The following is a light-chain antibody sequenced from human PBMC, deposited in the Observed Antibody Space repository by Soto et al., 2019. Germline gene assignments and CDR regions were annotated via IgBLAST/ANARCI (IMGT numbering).Light chain of an antibody. V-gene: IGLV2-14*01. J-gene: IGLJ1*01. Sequence: QSVLTQPASVSGSPGQSITISCTGTTSDVGDFNYVSWYQHHPGKTPKLLIYEVRSRPSGVSTRFSGSKSGNTASLTISGLQAEDEADYYCSSYTSSSSGVFGTGTKLTVL. CDR1: TSDVGDFNY. CDR3: SSYTSSSSGV. CDR2: EVR.